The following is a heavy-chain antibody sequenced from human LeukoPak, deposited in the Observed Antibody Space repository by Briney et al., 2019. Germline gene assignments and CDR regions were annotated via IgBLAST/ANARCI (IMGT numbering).Heavy chain of an antibody. J-gene: IGHJ4*02. D-gene: IGHD3-16*01. CDR2: IIGSGGTT. CDR3: AMASWVSSTDAVR. V-gene: IGHV3-23*01. CDR1: GFSSGSFA. Sequence: GGSLRLSCAASGFSSGSFAMSWVRQAPGKGLEWVSGIIGSGGTTFYADSVKGRFTLSSDSSRNTVYFQRNNLRVEDTAIYYCAMASWVSSTDAVRWGQGTLVTDSS.